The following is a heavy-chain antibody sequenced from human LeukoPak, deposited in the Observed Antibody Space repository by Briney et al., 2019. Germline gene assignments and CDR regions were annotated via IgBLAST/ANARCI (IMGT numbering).Heavy chain of an antibody. CDR2: IYYSGST. CDR1: GGSISSYY. Sequence: PSETLSLTCTVSGGSISSYYWSWIRQPPRKGLEWIGYIYYSGSTNYNPSLKSRVTISVDTSKNQFSLKLSSVTAADTAVYYCAREIHDSSGYYYVYFDYWGQGTLVTVSS. CDR3: AREIHDSSGYYYVYFDY. D-gene: IGHD3-22*01. J-gene: IGHJ4*02. V-gene: IGHV4-59*01.